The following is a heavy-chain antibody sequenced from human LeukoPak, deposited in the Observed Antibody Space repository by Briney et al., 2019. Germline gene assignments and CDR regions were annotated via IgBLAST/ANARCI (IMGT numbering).Heavy chain of an antibody. CDR1: GGSFSGYY. Sequence: SETLSLTCAVYGGSFSGYYWSWIRQPPGKGLEWIGEINHSGSTNYNPSLKSRVTISVDTSKNQFSLKLSSVTAADTAVYYCAEHYSGYDFDWFDPWGQGTLVTVSS. J-gene: IGHJ5*02. V-gene: IGHV4-34*01. CDR2: INHSGST. D-gene: IGHD5-12*01. CDR3: AEHYSGYDFDWFDP.